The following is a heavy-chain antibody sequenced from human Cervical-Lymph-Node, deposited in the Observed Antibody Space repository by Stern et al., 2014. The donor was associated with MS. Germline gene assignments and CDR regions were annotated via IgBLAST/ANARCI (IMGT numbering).Heavy chain of an antibody. CDR3: ARVRCSDGGCYSLDAFDV. CDR2: VYPDDSDS. D-gene: IGHD2-15*01. CDR1: GYTFARYW. Sequence: VQLVQSGAEVKRPGESLKISCKGSGYTFARYWIAWVRQMPGKGLDWMGVVYPDDSDSRYSRSLQGQVTISADKSISTAYLQWSSLKASDTAMYYCARVRCSDGGCYSLDAFDVWGQGTVVTVSS. J-gene: IGHJ3*01. V-gene: IGHV5-51*03.